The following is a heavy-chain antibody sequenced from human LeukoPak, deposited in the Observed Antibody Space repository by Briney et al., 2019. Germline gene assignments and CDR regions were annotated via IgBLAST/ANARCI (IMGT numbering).Heavy chain of an antibody. CDR1: GGSISNHF. J-gene: IGHJ4*02. V-gene: IGHV4-59*08. CDR3: SRPWTTTIDY. Sequence: SETLSLTCTVSGGSISNHFWSWIRQPPGKGLEWIGYVYYSGSTSYNPSLKSRVSMSVYTSKNQFSLNLSSVTAADTAVYECSRPWTTTIDYWGQGTLVTVSS. D-gene: IGHD4-11*01. CDR2: VYYSGST.